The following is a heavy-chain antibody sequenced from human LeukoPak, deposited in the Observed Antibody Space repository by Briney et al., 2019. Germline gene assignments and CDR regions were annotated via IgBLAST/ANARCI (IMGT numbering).Heavy chain of an antibody. J-gene: IGHJ4*02. D-gene: IGHD3-22*01. V-gene: IGHV3-23*01. CDR2: ISGSGGST. CDR3: AKVGLEVVVPIFFDY. Sequence: GGSLRLSCAASGFTFSSYAMSWVRQAPGKGLEWVSVISGSGGSTYYADSVKGRFTISRDNSKNTLYLQMNSLRVEDTAVYYCAKVGLEVVVPIFFDYWGQGTLVTVSS. CDR1: GFTFSSYA.